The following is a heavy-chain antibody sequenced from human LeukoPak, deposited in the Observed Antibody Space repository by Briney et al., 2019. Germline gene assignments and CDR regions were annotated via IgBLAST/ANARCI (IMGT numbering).Heavy chain of an antibody. Sequence: GSLRLSCAASGFVFSNYDMHWVRQSTRKGLEWVAHILVAGDTQYADSVKGRFTISRDNAKNSLHLQMNSLRAEDTAVYYCARVGRSGWTVDYWGQGTLVTVSS. CDR3: ARVGRSGWTVDY. CDR1: GFVFSNYD. CDR2: ILVAGDT. D-gene: IGHD6-19*01. J-gene: IGHJ4*02. V-gene: IGHV3-13*01.